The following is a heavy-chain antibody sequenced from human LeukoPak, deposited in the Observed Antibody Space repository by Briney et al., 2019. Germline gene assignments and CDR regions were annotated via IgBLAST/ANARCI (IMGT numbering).Heavy chain of an antibody. CDR2: MNPNSGNT. CDR3: ARDRYSSSWTKWFDP. Sequence: GASAKVSCKASGYTFTSYDINWVRQATGQGLEWMGWMNPNSGNTGYAQKFQGRVTITRDTSASTAYMELSSLRSEDTAVYYCARDRYSSSWTKWFDPWGQGTLVTVSS. CDR1: GYTFTSYD. D-gene: IGHD6-13*01. V-gene: IGHV1-8*03. J-gene: IGHJ5*02.